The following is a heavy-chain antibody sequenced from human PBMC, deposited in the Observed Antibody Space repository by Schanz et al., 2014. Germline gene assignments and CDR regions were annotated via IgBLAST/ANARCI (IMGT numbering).Heavy chain of an antibody. V-gene: IGHV1-18*01. D-gene: IGHD3-10*01. J-gene: IGHJ3*01. CDR1: GYIFRSHG. CDR2: INAHTSNT. Sequence: QLMQSGSEVRKPGASVKVSCKASGYIFRSHGMSWVRQAPGQGPELMGWINAHTSNTQYDQKCQGRVNMTRDTVTTTVNLELTRLRNEDTAIYYGARVDDGTYHYNSHGAFDVWGQGTRVTVSS. CDR3: ARVDDGTYHYNSHGAFDV.